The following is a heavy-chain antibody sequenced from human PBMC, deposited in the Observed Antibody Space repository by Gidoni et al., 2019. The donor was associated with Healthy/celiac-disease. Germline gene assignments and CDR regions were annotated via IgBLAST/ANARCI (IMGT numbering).Heavy chain of an antibody. J-gene: IGHJ3*02. Sequence: QVQLVQSGAEVKKPGSSVKVSCKASGGTFSSYTISWVRQAPGQGLEWMGRLIPILGIANYAQKFQGRVTITADKSTSTAYMELSSLRSEDTAVYYCARTYGSGLPDAFDIWGQGTMVTVSS. CDR3: ARTYGSGLPDAFDI. CDR2: LIPILGIA. CDR1: GGTFSSYT. D-gene: IGHD3-10*01. V-gene: IGHV1-69*02.